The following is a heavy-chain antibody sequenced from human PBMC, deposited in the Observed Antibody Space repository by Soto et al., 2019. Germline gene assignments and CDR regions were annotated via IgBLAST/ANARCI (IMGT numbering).Heavy chain of an antibody. CDR3: ARGGYYDSSGSRNYYYYGMNV. D-gene: IGHD3-22*01. J-gene: IGHJ6*02. V-gene: IGHV1-18*01. CDR1: GYTFTSYA. CDR2: ISAYDGNT. Sequence: GASVKVSCKASGYTFTSYAMHWVRQAPGQGLEWLGWISAYDGNTNYAQILQGRVSMTTDTSTNTAYMEVRSLRSDDTAVYYCARGGYYDSSGSRNYYYYGMNVWGQGTTVTVSS.